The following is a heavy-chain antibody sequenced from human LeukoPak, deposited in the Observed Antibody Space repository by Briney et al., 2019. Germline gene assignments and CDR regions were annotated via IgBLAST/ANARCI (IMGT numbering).Heavy chain of an antibody. V-gene: IGHV6-1*01. J-gene: IGHJ5*02. Sequence: SQTLSLTCAISGDSVSSNSAAWNWIRQSPSGDLEWLGRTYYRSKWYNDYALFVKSRITINPDTSKNQFSLQLNSVTPEDTAVYYCARDWEDSSGYHQLGFDPWGQGTLVTVSS. CDR2: TYYRSKWYN. CDR1: GDSVSSNSAA. CDR3: ARDWEDSSGYHQLGFDP. D-gene: IGHD3-22*01.